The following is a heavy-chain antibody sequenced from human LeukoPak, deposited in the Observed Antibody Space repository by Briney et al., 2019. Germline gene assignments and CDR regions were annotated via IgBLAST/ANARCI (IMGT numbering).Heavy chain of an antibody. CDR1: GFTFSSYA. CDR2: ISYDGSNK. D-gene: IGHD4/OR15-4a*01. CDR3: ARDPPSTIPEYYFDY. J-gene: IGHJ4*02. Sequence: TGGSLRLPCAASGFTFSSYAMHWVRQAPGKGLEWVAVISYDGSNKYYADSVKGRFTISRDNSKNTLYLQMNSLRAEDTAVYYCARDPPSTIPEYYFDYWGQGTLVTVSS. V-gene: IGHV3-30*01.